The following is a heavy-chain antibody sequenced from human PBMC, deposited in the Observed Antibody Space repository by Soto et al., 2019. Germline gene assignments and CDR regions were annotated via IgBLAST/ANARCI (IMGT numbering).Heavy chain of an antibody. CDR2: ISSGGSYI. CDR1: GFTFTDFK. J-gene: IGHJ4*02. CDR3: ARGHDY. Sequence: PGGSLRLSCAASGFTFTDFKMIWVRQAPGKGLEWVSFISSGGSYIYYADSEKGRFTISRDDSKNSLYLQMNSLRAEDTAVYYSARGHDYWGQGTLVTVSS. V-gene: IGHV3-21*01.